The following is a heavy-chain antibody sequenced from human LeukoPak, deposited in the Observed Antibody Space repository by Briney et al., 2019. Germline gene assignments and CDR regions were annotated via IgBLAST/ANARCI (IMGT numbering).Heavy chain of an antibody. D-gene: IGHD6-13*01. CDR2: ISHTGSVN. J-gene: IGHJ4*02. Sequence: PGGSLRLSCAASGFVFSDYYMSWIRQAPGRGLEWVSIISHTGSVNYYADSVKGRFTVSRDNAKNTLYLQVNNLRAEDTAVYYCARGPSSNWSGLDFWGQGTLLTVSS. CDR1: GFVFSDYY. V-gene: IGHV3-11*04. CDR3: ARGPSSNWSGLDF.